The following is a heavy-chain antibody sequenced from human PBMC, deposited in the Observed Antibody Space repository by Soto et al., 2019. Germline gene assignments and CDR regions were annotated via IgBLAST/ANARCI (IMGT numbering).Heavy chain of an antibody. Sequence: SETLSLTCTVSVGSISSGGYYWIWIRHHPGKGLEWIGYIYYSGSTYYNPSLKSRVTISVDTSKNQFSLKLSSVTAADTAVYYCARLETPGIAVAGNFDYWGQGTLVTVSS. V-gene: IGHV4-31*03. D-gene: IGHD6-19*01. CDR2: IYYSGST. CDR3: ARLETPGIAVAGNFDY. CDR1: VGSISSGGYY. J-gene: IGHJ4*02.